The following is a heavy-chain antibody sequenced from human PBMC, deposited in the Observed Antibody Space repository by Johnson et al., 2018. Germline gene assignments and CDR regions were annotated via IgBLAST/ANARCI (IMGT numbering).Heavy chain of an antibody. J-gene: IGHJ3*02. CDR2: IYPDDFDA. CDR1: GYSFTNYW. V-gene: IGHV5-51*03. Sequence: EVELVESGAEVKKPGESLKISCKGSGYSFTNYWIGWVRQMPGKGLEWMGIIYPDDFDARYSPSFQGQVTISVDKSLRTAYLQWSSLKASDTAMYYCARRRLGIITFAIWGQGTMVTVSS. CDR3: ARRRLGIITFAI. D-gene: IGHD7-27*01.